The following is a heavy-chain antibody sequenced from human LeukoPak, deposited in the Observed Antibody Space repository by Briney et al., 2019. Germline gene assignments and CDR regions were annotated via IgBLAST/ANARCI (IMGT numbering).Heavy chain of an antibody. CDR1: GFTFSSYA. J-gene: IGHJ4*02. CDR2: ISYDGSNK. V-gene: IGHV3-30-3*01. CDR3: ARGNYYDSSGSPQGDY. D-gene: IGHD3-22*01. Sequence: GGSLRLSCAASGFTFSSYAMHWVRQAPGKGLEWVAVISYDGSNKYYADSVKGRFTISRDTSKNTLYLQINSLRAEDTAVYYCARGNYYDSSGSPQGDYWGQGTLVTVSS.